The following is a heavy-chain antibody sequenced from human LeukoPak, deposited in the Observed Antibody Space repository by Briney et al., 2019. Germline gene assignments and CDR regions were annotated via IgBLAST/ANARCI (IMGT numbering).Heavy chain of an antibody. CDR2: ISSTSRYI. CDR1: GFSISSQS. J-gene: IGHJ3*02. D-gene: IGHD6-13*01. V-gene: IGHV3-21*01. Sequence: GGSLRLSCVASGFSISSQSLSWVRQAPGKGLEWVSSISSTSRYIFYKDSVKGRFTISRDNAKNSVYLQMNSLTSDDTAMYFCARVSGPTIATAGILGSLDIWGHGTLVSVSS. CDR3: ARVSGPTIATAGILGSLDI.